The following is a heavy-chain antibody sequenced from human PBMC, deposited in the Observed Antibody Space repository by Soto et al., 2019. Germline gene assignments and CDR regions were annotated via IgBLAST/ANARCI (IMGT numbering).Heavy chain of an antibody. Sequence: PGGSLRLSCAASGFTFSDYYMSWIRQAPGKGLEWVSYISSTSTYTNYADSVQGRFTISRDNAKNSLYLQMNSLRAEDTAVYYCARDPSGDYDIAFDIWGQGTMVTVS. V-gene: IGHV3-11*05. CDR3: ARDPSGDYDIAFDI. J-gene: IGHJ3*02. CDR2: ISSTSTYT. CDR1: GFTFSDYY. D-gene: IGHD3-9*01.